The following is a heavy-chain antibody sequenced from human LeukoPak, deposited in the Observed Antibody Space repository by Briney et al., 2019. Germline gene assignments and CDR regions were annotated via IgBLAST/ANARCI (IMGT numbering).Heavy chain of an antibody. CDR2: INHSGST. CDR3: ARGKGDYDSSGYYYAFYFDY. CDR1: GGSFSGYY. Sequence: SETLSLTCAVYGGSFSGYYWSWIRQPPGKGLEWIGEINHSGSTNYNPSLKSRVTISVDMSKNQFSLKLSSVTAADTAVYYCARGKGDYDSSGYYYAFYFDYWGQGTLVTVSS. V-gene: IGHV4-34*01. J-gene: IGHJ4*02. D-gene: IGHD3-22*01.